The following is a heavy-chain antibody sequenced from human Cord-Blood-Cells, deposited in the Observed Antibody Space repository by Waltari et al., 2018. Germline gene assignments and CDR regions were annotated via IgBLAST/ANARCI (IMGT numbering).Heavy chain of an antibody. D-gene: IGHD6-19*01. CDR1: GFTFSSYA. Sequence: QVQLVESGGGVVQPGRSLRLSCAASGFTFSSYAMHWVRQAPGKGLEWVAVISYDGSNKYYTDSVKGRFTISRDKSKNTLYLQMNSLRAEDTAVYYCARADGGWGAFDIWGQGTMVTVSS. V-gene: IGHV3-30-3*01. J-gene: IGHJ3*02. CDR3: ARADGGWGAFDI. CDR2: ISYDGSNK.